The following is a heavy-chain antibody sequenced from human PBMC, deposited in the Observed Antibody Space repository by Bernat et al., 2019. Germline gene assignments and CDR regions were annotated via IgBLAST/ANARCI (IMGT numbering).Heavy chain of an antibody. D-gene: IGHD4-17*01. V-gene: IGHV4-59*01. CDR1: GGSISSYY. CDR2: IYYSGST. J-gene: IGHJ2*01. Sequence: QVQLQESGPGLVKPSETLSLTCTASGGSISSYYWSWIRQPPGKGLEWIGYIYYSGSTNYNPSLKSRVTISVDTSKNQFSLKLSSVTAADTAVYYCARDHDYGDYWGGFDLWGRGTLVTVSS. CDR3: ARDHDYGDYWGGFDL.